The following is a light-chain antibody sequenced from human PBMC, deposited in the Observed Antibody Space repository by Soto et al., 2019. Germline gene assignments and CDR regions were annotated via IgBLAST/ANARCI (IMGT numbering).Light chain of an antibody. CDR2: EAN. CDR3: CSYAGSNSWV. J-gene: IGLJ3*02. Sequence: QSALTQPASVSGSPGQSITISCTGTSSDVGNYDLVSWYQHHPGEAPKLVIYEANRRPSGFSNRFSGSKSGNTASLTISGLQAEDEADYYCCSYAGSNSWVFGGGIKLTVL. V-gene: IGLV2-23*01. CDR1: SSDVGNYDL.